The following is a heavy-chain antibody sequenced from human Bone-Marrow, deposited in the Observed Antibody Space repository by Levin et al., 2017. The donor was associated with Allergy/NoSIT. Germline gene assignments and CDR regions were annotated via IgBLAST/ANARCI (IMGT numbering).Heavy chain of an antibody. CDR1: GGSFSNYG. J-gene: IGHJ5*02. D-gene: IGHD3-3*01. CDR2: ISYDESYK. Sequence: GGSLRLSCTASGGSFSNYGMHWVRQAPGKGLEWVAVISYDESYKYYADSVKGRFTISRDNSKNTVFLEMNSLRAEDTAIYYCAKDPSSYDLALGGFDPWGQGTLVTVSS. CDR3: AKDPSSYDLALGGFDP. V-gene: IGHV3-30*18.